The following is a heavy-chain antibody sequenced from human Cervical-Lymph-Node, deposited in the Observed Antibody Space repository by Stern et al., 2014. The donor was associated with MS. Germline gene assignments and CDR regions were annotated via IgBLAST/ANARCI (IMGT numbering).Heavy chain of an antibody. CDR1: GGAFSSYG. J-gene: IGHJ4*02. V-gene: IGHV1-69*01. D-gene: IGHD3-16*01. Sequence: MQLAESGAEVKKPGSSVKVSCKASGGAFSSYGINWVRQAPGQGPAWMGGISPIFGTANYAQKFQGRVTITADESTATAYMELSSLRSEDTAVYYCARDSRHYDAAFYFDSWGQGTLVTVSS. CDR3: ARDSRHYDAAFYFDS. CDR2: ISPIFGTA.